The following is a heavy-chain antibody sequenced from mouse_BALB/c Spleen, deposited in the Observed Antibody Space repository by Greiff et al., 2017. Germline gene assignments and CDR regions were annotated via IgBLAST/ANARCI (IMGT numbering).Heavy chain of an antibody. Sequence: QVQLKESGPGLVAPSQSLSITCTVSGFSLPRYSVHWVRQPPGKGLEWLVMIWGGGSTDYNSALKSRLSISKDNSKSQVFLKMNSLQTDDTAMYYCARNYPPNYYAMDYWGQGTSVTVSS. CDR3: ARNYPPNYYAMDY. J-gene: IGHJ4*01. CDR2: IWGGGST. CDR1: GFSLPRYS. V-gene: IGHV2-6-4*01.